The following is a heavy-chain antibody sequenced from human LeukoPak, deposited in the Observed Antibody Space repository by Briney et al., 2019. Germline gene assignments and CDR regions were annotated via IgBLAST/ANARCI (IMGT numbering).Heavy chain of an antibody. J-gene: IGHJ6*03. D-gene: IGHD6-19*01. CDR3: ARETRSGWAYYYYYYMDV. CDR1: GFTFSSYW. V-gene: IGHV3-7*01. Sequence: GGSLRLSCAASGFTFSSYWMSWVRQAPGKGLEWVASINQHGSEKYYVDSVKGRFTISRDNAKNSLYLQMNSLRAEDTAVYYCARETRSGWAYYYYYYMDVWGKGTTVTVSS. CDR2: INQHGSEK.